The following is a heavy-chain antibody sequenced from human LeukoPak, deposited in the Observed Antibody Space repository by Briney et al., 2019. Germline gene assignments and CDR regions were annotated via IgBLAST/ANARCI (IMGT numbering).Heavy chain of an antibody. CDR1: GFTFSSFW. CDR2: IKQDGSEK. Sequence: GGSLRLSCAASGFTFSSFWMTWVRQAPGKGLEWVANIKQDGSEKYYVDSVRGRFTISRDNTTNSLYLQMNSLRAEDTAVYYCARIEASWFGESHDAFDIWGQGTMVTVSS. CDR3: ARIEASWFGESHDAFDI. V-gene: IGHV3-7*03. J-gene: IGHJ3*02. D-gene: IGHD3-10*01.